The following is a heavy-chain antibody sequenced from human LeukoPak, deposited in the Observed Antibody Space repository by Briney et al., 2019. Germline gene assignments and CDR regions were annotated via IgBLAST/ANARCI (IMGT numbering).Heavy chain of an antibody. J-gene: IGHJ4*02. CDR3: ARGGGPDTAMNLDY. V-gene: IGHV3-53*01. CDR2: LYSDGNT. D-gene: IGHD5-18*01. CDR1: GFTVITND. Sequence: PGGSLRLSCAASGFTVITNDMTWVRQAPGKGLEWVSVLYSDGNTKYADSVQGRFTISRDNSKNTLYLEMNSLSPDDTAVYYCARGGGPDTAMNLDYWGQGTLVTVSS.